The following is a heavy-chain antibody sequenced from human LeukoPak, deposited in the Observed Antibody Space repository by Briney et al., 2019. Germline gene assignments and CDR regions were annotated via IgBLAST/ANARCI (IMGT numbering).Heavy chain of an antibody. CDR3: ARAASLRGWYKYYFDY. J-gene: IGHJ4*02. CDR2: IYPGDSDT. Sequence: GASLKISCKGSGYSFTSYWIGWVRQMPGKGLEWMGIIYPGDSDTRYSPSFQGQVTISADKSISTAYLQWSSLKASDTAMYYCARAASLRGWYKYYFDYWGQGTLVTVSS. CDR1: GYSFTSYW. V-gene: IGHV5-51*01. D-gene: IGHD6-19*01.